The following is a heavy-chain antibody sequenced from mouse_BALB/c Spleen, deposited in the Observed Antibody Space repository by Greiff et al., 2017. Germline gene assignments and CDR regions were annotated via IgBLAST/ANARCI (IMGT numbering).Heavy chain of an antibody. J-gene: IGHJ2*01. D-gene: IGHD1-2*01. Sequence: VQLQQPGAELVRPGASVKLSCKASGYTFTSYWINWVKQRPGQGLEWIGNIYPSDSYTNYNQKFKDKATLTVDKSSSTAYMQLSSPTSEDSAVYYCTREAAYYFDYWGQGTTLTVSS. CDR3: TREAAYYFDY. CDR1: GYTFTSYW. CDR2: IYPSDSYT. V-gene: IGHV1-69*02.